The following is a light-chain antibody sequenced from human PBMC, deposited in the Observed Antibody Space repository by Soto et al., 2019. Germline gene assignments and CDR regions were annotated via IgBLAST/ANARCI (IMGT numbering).Light chain of an antibody. Sequence: QAVPTQPPSASGTPGQRVTISCSGSSSNIGSNTVNWNQQLPGTAPQLLIYNNNQRPSGVPDRFSGSKSGTSASLAISGLQTEDEADYYCAAWDDSLNSDVFGTGTKFTVL. V-gene: IGLV1-44*01. CDR2: NNN. J-gene: IGLJ1*01. CDR1: SSNIGSNT. CDR3: AAWDDSLNSDV.